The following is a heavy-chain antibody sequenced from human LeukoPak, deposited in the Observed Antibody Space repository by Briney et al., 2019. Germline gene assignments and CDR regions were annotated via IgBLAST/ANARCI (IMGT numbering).Heavy chain of an antibody. CDR3: AITSYYDSNGYPVN. V-gene: IGHV3-74*01. J-gene: IGHJ4*02. D-gene: IGHD3-22*01. CDR1: GFTFSSYW. CDR2: INSDGSST. Sequence: PGGSLRLSCAASGFTFSSYWMHWVRQAPGKGLVWVSRINSDGSSTSYADSVKGRFTISRDNAKNTLYLQMNSLRAEDTAVYYYAITSYYDSNGYPVNWGQGTLVTVSS.